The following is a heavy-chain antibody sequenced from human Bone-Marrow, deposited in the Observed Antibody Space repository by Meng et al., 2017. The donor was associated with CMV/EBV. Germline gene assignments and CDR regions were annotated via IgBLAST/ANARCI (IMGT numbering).Heavy chain of an antibody. Sequence: QVQLQESGPGLVKPSXXXXXTXXVSGGSISSGDYYWSWIRQPPGKGLEWIGYIYYSGSTYYNPSLKSRVTISVDTSKNQFSLKLSSVTAADTAVYYCARIYCSSTSCPFDYWGQGTLVTVCS. CDR3: ARIYCSSTSCPFDY. CDR2: IYYSGST. D-gene: IGHD2-2*01. V-gene: IGHV4-30-4*08. CDR1: GGSISSGDYY. J-gene: IGHJ4*02.